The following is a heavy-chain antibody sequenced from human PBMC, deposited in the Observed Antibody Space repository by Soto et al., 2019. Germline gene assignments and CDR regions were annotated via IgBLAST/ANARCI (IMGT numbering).Heavy chain of an antibody. V-gene: IGHV3-21*02. J-gene: IGHJ4*02. CDR1: GFTFSSYS. D-gene: IGHD3-22*01. CDR3: ASDVYYYDSSAYWAY. Sequence: EVQLVESGGGLVKPGGSLRLSCAASGFTFSSYSMNWVRQAPGKGLEWVSSITGSSSYIYYVDSVKGRFTISRDNAKNSLYLQMNSLRAEDTALYYCASDVYYYDSSAYWAYWGQGTLVTVSS. CDR2: ITGSSSYI.